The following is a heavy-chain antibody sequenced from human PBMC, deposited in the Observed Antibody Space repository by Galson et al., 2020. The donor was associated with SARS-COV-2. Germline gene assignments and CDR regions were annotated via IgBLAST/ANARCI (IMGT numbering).Heavy chain of an antibody. V-gene: IGHV3-53*01. CDR1: GFTVSSNY. Sequence: GGSLRLSCAASGFTVSSNYMSWVRQAPGKGLEWVSVIYSGGSTYYADSVKGRYTISRDNSKNTLYLQMNSLRAEDTAGYYCARVDIRGYFNWFGPGGQGTLGTVCS. CDR3: ARVDIRGYFNWFGP. CDR2: IYSGGST. J-gene: IGHJ5*02. D-gene: IGHD3-22*01.